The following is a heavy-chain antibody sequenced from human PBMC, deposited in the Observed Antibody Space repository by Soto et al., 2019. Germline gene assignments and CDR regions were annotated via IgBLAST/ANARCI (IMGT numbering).Heavy chain of an antibody. CDR2: ISAYNGNT. CDR1: GYTFTSYG. J-gene: IGHJ3*02. CDR3: RSSGDYDILTGYDAFDI. V-gene: IGHV1-18*01. Sequence: ASVKVSCKASGYTFTSYGISWVRQAPGQGLEWMGWISAYNGNTNYAQKLQGRVTMTTDTSTSTAYMELRSLRSDDTAVYYCRSSGDYDILTGYDAFDIWGQGTMVTVSS. D-gene: IGHD3-9*01.